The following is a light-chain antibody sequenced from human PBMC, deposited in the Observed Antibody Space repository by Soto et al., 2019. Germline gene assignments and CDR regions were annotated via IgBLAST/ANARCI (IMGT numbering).Light chain of an antibody. CDR3: EKDYNRLPPVT. CDR2: AAS. J-gene: IGKJ4*01. CDR1: QSVSTS. V-gene: IGKV3-15*01. Sequence: DIVLTQSPATLSVSPGERATLSCRASQSVSTSLAWYQHKLGQAPRLLIYAASTRVTGIPARFSGRGSGTGFKSTITSLQADDFGNYYCEKDYNRLPPVTFAGGTKVEI.